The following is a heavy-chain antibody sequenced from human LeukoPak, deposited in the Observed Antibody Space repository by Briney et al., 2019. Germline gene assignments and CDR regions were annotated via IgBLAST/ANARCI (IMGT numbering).Heavy chain of an antibody. J-gene: IGHJ2*01. CDR3: ARQREQWLVDYWYFDL. CDR2: IYYSGST. CDR1: GGSISSSSYY. D-gene: IGHD6-19*01. Sequence: SETLSLTCTVSGGSISSSSYYWGWIRQPPGKGLEWIGSIYYSGSTYYNPSLKSRVTISVDTSKNQFSLKLSSVTAADTAVYYCARQREQWLVDYWYFDLWGRGTLVTVSS. V-gene: IGHV4-39*01.